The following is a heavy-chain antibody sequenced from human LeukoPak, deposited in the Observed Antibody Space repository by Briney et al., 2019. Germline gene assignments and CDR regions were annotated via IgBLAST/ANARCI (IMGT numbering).Heavy chain of an antibody. V-gene: IGHV4-4*02. D-gene: IGHD2-2*01. Sequence: PSETLSLTCGVYGGSIDITNYWSWVRQAPGKGLEWIGEFSHDGTRNYNPSLRSRVAMSFDRANNYFSLSLTAVTAADTALYYCTRESRPFCPFAFWGQGVMVTVSS. CDR2: FSHDGTR. CDR3: TRESRPFCPFAF. CDR1: GGSIDITNY. J-gene: IGHJ4*02.